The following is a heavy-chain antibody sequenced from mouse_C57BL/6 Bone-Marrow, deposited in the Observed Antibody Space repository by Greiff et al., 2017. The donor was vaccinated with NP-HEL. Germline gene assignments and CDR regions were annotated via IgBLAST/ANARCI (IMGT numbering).Heavy chain of an antibody. CDR3: ARLADGYQAWFAY. V-gene: IGHV14-3*01. J-gene: IGHJ3*01. CDR1: GFNINNTY. D-gene: IGHD2-3*01. Sequence: EVQLLESVAELVRPGASVKLSCTASGFNINNTYMPWVKQRPEQGLEWIGRIDPANGNTKYAPKFQGKATLTADTSSNTAYLQLSSLTSEDTAIYYGARLADGYQAWFAYWGQGTLVTVSA. CDR2: IDPANGNT.